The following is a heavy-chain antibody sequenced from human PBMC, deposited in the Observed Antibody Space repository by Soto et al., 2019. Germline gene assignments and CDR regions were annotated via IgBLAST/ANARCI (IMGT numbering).Heavy chain of an antibody. CDR2: ISSSSSYI. CDR1: GFTFSSYS. Sequence: EVQLVESGGGLVKPGGSLRLSCAASGFTFSSYSMNWVRQAPGKGLEWVSSISSSSSYIYYADSVKGRFTISRDNAKNSLYLQMNSLRAEDTAVYYCARADPLLISGSYYYYMDVWGKGTTVTVSS. D-gene: IGHD2-2*01. V-gene: IGHV3-21*01. CDR3: ARADPLLISGSYYYYMDV. J-gene: IGHJ6*03.